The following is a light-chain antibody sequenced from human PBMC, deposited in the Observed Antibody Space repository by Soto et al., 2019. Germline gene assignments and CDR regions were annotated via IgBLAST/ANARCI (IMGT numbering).Light chain of an antibody. V-gene: IGKV3-20*01. CDR1: QSVSNNY. CDR3: QQYGSSGT. CDR2: GAS. J-gene: IGKJ1*01. Sequence: EIVLTQSPGTLSLSPGARATLSCRASQSVSNNYLAWYQQKPGQAPRLLIYGASNRDTGIPDRFSGSGSGTDFTLNISRLEPEDFAVYYCQQYGSSGTFGQGTKVEIK.